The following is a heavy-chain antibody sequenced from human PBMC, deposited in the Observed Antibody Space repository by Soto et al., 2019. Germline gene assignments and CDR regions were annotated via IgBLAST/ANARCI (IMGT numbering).Heavy chain of an antibody. Sequence: ASVKVSCKASGYTFTSYYMHWVRQAPGQGLEWMGIINPSGGSTSYAQKFQGRVTMTRDTSTSTVYMELSSLRYEDTAVYYCARSSGYYDILTCTWGAFDIWGQGNRVTV. V-gene: IGHV1-46*01. CDR1: GYTFTSYY. J-gene: IGHJ3*02. D-gene: IGHD3-9*01. CDR3: ARSSGYYDILTCTWGAFDI. CDR2: INPSGGST.